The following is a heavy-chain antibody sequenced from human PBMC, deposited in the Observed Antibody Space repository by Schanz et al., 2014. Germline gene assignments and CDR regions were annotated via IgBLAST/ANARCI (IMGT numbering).Heavy chain of an antibody. Sequence: DVQLLESGGGLVQPGGSLRLSCAASGFTFGDYAMTWVRQAPGKGLEWVSAINTGVNTYYADSVRGRFTMSRDNSKNTLYLQMNSLRAEDTAVYFCAKIERNEDWGQGTLVTVSS. CDR2: INTGVNT. V-gene: IGHV3-23*01. CDR3: AKIERNED. CDR1: GFTFGDYA. J-gene: IGHJ4*02. D-gene: IGHD1-1*01.